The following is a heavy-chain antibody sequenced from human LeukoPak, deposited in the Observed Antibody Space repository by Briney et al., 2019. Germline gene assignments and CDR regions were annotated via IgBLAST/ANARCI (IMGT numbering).Heavy chain of an antibody. D-gene: IGHD6-19*01. J-gene: IGHJ4*02. Sequence: GGSLRLSCAASGFTFSSYAMSWVRQAPGKGLEWVSAISGSGGSTYYADSVKGRFTISRDNSKNTLYLQMNSLRAEDTAVYCCAKDSSGWYLGKYFDYWGQGTLVTVSS. CDR1: GFTFSSYA. CDR2: ISGSGGST. CDR3: AKDSSGWYLGKYFDY. V-gene: IGHV3-23*01.